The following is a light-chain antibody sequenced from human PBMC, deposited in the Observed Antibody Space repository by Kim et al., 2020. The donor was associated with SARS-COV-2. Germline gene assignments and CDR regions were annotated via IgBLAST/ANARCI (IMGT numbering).Light chain of an antibody. V-gene: IGKV3-15*01. CDR1: QSISNK. Sequence: VSPGKRATLSCRASQSISNKLAWYQHKPGHAPRLLIYGAATRATDIPARFSGSGSGTEFTLTISSLQSEDFAVYYCQQYDYWPIYSFGQGTKLEI. CDR3: QQYDYWPIYS. J-gene: IGKJ2*03. CDR2: GAA.